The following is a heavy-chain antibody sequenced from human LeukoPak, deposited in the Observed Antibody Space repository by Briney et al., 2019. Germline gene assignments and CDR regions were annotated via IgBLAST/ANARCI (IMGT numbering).Heavy chain of an antibody. V-gene: IGHV3-7*01. CDR1: GFTFSHHW. CDR3: ARDPPAPGGCFDP. CDR2: IKHDGSET. Sequence: GESLRLSCAGSGFTFSHHWMSWVRQAPGKGLECVANIKHDGSETYYVDSVRGRFTVSRDNAKTSLYLQIDSLRAEDTAVYFCARDPPAPGGCFDPWGQGTLVTVSS. D-gene: IGHD4-23*01. J-gene: IGHJ5*02.